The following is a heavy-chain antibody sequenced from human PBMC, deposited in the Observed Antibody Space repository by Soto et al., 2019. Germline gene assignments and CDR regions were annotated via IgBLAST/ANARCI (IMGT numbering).Heavy chain of an antibody. CDR2: ISGSGGST. D-gene: IGHD5-12*01. J-gene: IGHJ4*02. CDR1: GFTFSSYA. CDR3: AKDLAKSSTH. Sequence: SGGSLRLSCAASGFTFSSYAMSWVRQAPGKGLEWVSAISGSGGSTYYAGSVKGRFTISRDNSKNTLYLQMNSLRAEDTAVYYCAKDLAKSSTHWGQGTLVTVSS. V-gene: IGHV3-23*01.